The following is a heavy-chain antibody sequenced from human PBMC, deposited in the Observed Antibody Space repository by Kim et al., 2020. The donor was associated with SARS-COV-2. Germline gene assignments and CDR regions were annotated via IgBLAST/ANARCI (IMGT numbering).Heavy chain of an antibody. J-gene: IGHJ4*02. Sequence: GSNKYYADSVKGRFTISRDNSKNTLYLQMNSLRAEDTAVYYCARWDGGGYWGQGTLVTVSS. D-gene: IGHD3-16*01. V-gene: IGHV3-30-3*01. CDR3: ARWDGGGY. CDR2: GSNK.